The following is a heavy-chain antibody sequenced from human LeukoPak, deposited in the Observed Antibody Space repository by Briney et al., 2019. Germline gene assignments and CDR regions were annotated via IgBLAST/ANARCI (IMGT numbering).Heavy chain of an antibody. V-gene: IGHV1-8*01. J-gene: IGHJ4*02. CDR1: GYTFTSYH. D-gene: IGHD1-1*01. Sequence: ASVKVSRKASGYTFTSYHINWVRQATGQGLEWMGWMNPNSANTGYAQKFQGRVTMTRNTSISTAYMELSSLRSEDTAVYYCARKGTDTYYWGQGTLVTVSS. CDR2: MNPNSANT. CDR3: ARKGTDTYY.